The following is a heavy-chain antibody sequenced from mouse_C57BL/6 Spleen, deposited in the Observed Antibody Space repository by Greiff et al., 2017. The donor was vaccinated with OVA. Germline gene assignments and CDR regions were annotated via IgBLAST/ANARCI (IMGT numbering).Heavy chain of an antibody. CDR2: IYPRSGNT. CDR3: ARGGRDYAMDY. J-gene: IGHJ4*01. Sequence: VQLQESGAELARPGASVKLSCKASGYTFTSYGISWVKQRTGQGLEWIGEIYPRSGNTYYNEKFKGKATLTADKSSSTAYMELRSLTSEDSAVYFCARGGRDYAMDYWGQGTSVTVSS. V-gene: IGHV1-81*01. CDR1: GYTFTSYG.